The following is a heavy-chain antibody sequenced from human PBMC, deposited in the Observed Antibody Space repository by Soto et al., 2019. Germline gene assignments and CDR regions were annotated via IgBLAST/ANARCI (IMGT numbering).Heavy chain of an antibody. CDR1: GFTFSSYG. CDR2: IWYDGSNK. CDR3: AREEDAFDI. J-gene: IGHJ3*02. V-gene: IGHV3-33*01. Sequence: GGSLRLSCAASGFTFSSYGMHWVRQAPGKGLEGVAVIWYDGSNKYYADSVKGRFTISRDNSKNTLYLQMNSLRAEDTAVYYCAREEDAFDIWGQGTMVTVSS.